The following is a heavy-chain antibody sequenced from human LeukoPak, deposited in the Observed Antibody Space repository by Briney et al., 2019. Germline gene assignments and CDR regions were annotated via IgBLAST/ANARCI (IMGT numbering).Heavy chain of an antibody. Sequence: GSLRLSCAASGFTFSSSAMSWVRQAPGKGLEWVSSISGSGSGGSTYYADSVKGRFTISRDNSKNTLYLQMNSLIAEDTAVYYCAKSGYNRFDYWGQGTRVTVSS. CDR3: AKSGYNRFDY. D-gene: IGHD5-24*01. J-gene: IGHJ4*02. CDR1: GFTFSSSA. CDR2: ISGSGSGGST. V-gene: IGHV3-23*01.